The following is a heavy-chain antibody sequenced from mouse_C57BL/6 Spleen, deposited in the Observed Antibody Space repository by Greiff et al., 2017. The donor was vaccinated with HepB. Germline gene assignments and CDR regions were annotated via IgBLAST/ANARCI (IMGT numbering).Heavy chain of an antibody. J-gene: IGHJ4*01. Sequence: QVQLQQSGAELVRPGTSVKMSCKASGYTFTNYWIGWAKQRPGHGLEWIRDIYPGGGYTNYNEKFKGKATLTADKSSSTAYMQFSSLTSEDSAIYYCARRSNWDYAMDYWGQGTSATVSS. D-gene: IGHD4-1*02. CDR2: IYPGGGYT. V-gene: IGHV1-63*01. CDR3: ARRSNWDYAMDY. CDR1: GYTFTNYW.